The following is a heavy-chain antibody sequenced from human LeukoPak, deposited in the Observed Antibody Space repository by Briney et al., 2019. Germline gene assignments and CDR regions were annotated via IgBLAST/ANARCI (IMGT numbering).Heavy chain of an antibody. Sequence: TGGSLRLSCAASGFTFSDYYMSWIRQAPGKGLEWVSYISSSGSTIYYADSVKGRFTISRDNAKNSLYLQMYSLRAEDTAVYYCARDIEPDGYNSGPSDYWGQGTLVTVSS. CDR1: GFTFSDYY. CDR2: ISSSGSTI. CDR3: ARDIEPDGYNSGPSDY. V-gene: IGHV3-11*04. J-gene: IGHJ4*02. D-gene: IGHD5-24*01.